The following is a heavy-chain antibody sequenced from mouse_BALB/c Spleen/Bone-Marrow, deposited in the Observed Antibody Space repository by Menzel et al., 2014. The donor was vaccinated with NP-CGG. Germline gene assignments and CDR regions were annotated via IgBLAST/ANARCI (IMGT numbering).Heavy chain of an antibody. J-gene: IGHJ4*01. Sequence: VKVVESGPGLVAPSQSLSITCTVSGFSLTSYGVHWVRQPPGKGLEWLGVIWAGGSTNYNSALMSRQSISKDNSKSQVFLKMNSLQTDDTAMYYCARVDYDDYYAMDYWGQGTSGTVSS. CDR3: ARVDYDDYYAMDY. V-gene: IGHV2-9*02. D-gene: IGHD2-4*01. CDR2: IWAGGST. CDR1: GFSLTSYG.